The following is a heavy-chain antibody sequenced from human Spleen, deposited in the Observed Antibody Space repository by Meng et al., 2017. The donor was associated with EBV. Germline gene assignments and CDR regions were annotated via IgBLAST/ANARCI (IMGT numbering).Heavy chain of an antibody. V-gene: IGHV1-2*06. Sequence: VQLVQSGAELGKPGASVKVSWKASGYTFIAYSMHWVRQAPGQGLEWMGRINPNSGGTNYAQKFQGRVTMTRDTSISTTYMEMSSLRSDDTAVYYCAKSEVDSSDWSFNYWGQGTLVTVSS. CDR3: AKSEVDSSDWSFNY. CDR2: INPNSGGT. CDR1: GYTFIAYS. J-gene: IGHJ4*02. D-gene: IGHD6-19*01.